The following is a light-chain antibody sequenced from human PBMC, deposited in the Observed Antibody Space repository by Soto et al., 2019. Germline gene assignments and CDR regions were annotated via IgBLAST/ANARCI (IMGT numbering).Light chain of an antibody. V-gene: IGKV3-20*01. Sequence: ELVMTQSPATLSVSPGERATLSCRASQSIRSNLAWYQQKPGQAPRLLIYGASSRATGIPDRFSGSGSGTDFTLTISRLEPEDFAVYYCQQYGSSLWTFGQGTKVDI. CDR1: QSIRSN. CDR3: QQYGSSLWT. J-gene: IGKJ1*01. CDR2: GAS.